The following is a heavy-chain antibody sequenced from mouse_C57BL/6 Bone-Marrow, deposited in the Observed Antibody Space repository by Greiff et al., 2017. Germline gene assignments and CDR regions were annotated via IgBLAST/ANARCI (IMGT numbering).Heavy chain of an antibody. CDR1: GYSFTDYN. J-gene: IGHJ4*01. Sequence: EVQLQQSGPELVKPGASVKISCKASGYSFTDYNMNWVKQSNGKSLEWIGVINPNYGTTSYNQKFKGKATLTVDQSSSTAYMQLNSLTSEDSAVYYCARYYYGSSPYYAMDYWGQGTSVTVSA. V-gene: IGHV1-39*01. D-gene: IGHD1-1*01. CDR2: INPNYGTT. CDR3: ARYYYGSSPYYAMDY.